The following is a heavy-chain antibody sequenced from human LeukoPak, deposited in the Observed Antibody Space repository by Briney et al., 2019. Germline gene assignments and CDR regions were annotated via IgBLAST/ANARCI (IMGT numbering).Heavy chain of an antibody. V-gene: IGHV3-21*01. CDR2: ISSSTSYI. Sequence: PGGSLRLSCAASGFAFNSYSMNWVRQAPGKGLEWVSCISSSTSYIYYADSVKGRFTISRDNAKNSLYLQMNSLRAEDTAVYYCARDRIHSSSWYFDYWGQGTLVTVSS. J-gene: IGHJ4*02. CDR1: GFAFNSYS. D-gene: IGHD6-13*01. CDR3: ARDRIHSSSWYFDY.